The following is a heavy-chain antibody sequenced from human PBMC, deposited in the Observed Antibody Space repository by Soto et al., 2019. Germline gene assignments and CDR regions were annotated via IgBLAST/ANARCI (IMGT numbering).Heavy chain of an antibody. CDR3: AREILGYCSSTSCYRWFDP. Sequence: QVQLQESGPGLVKPSQTLSLTCTVSGGSISSGGYYWSWIRQHPGKGLEWIGYIYYSGSTYYNPSLKSRVTISVDTSKNQFSLKLSSVTAADTAVYYCAREILGYCSSTSCYRWFDPWGQGTLVTVSS. J-gene: IGHJ5*02. D-gene: IGHD2-2*01. CDR2: IYYSGST. CDR1: GGSISSGGYY. V-gene: IGHV4-31*03.